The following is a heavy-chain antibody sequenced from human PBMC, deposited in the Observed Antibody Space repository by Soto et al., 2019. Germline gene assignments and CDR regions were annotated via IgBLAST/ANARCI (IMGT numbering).Heavy chain of an antibody. D-gene: IGHD2-15*01. Sequence: EVQLVESGGGLVQPGGSLKLSCAASGFALSDSAVHWVRQASGKGLEWVGRSRSKANTYATAYAESVNGRFTISRDESMNTVYLQMNSLKTEDTAVYYCSSVRSYCSGGTCPQSPSPFDYWGQGTLVTVSS. V-gene: IGHV3-73*01. CDR2: SRSKANTYAT. J-gene: IGHJ4*02. CDR1: GFALSDSA. CDR3: SSVRSYCSGGTCPQSPSPFDY.